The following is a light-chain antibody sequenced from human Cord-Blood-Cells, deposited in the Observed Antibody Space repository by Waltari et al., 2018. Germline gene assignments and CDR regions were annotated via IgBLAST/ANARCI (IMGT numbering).Light chain of an antibody. CDR3: SSSTSSSTWV. CDR2: DVR. CDR1: SSDVGGYNY. Sequence: QSALTQPASVSGSPGQSITISCTGTSSDVGGYNYVSWYQQHPGKAPKLMIYDVRKRPSGVSNRFSGSTSGNTPSLTISGLQAEDEADYYCSSSTSSSTWVFGGGTKLTVL. V-gene: IGLV2-14*01. J-gene: IGLJ3*02.